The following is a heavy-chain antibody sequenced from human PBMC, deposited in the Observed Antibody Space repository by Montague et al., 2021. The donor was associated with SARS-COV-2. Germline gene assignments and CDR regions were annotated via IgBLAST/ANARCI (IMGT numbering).Heavy chain of an antibody. D-gene: IGHD4-23*01. CDR3: VKDHPYGGSRGAYDI. CDR1: GGSITGYY. Sequence: SETLSLTCTVTGGSITGYYWSWLRRSPGKGLEWIADIYDGGAVXXXPSXXXRVTISTDTSKNQLSLKVNSVTAADTAVYYCVKDHPYGGSRGAYDIWGQGTVVTVSS. CDR2: IYDGGAV. J-gene: IGHJ3*02. V-gene: IGHV4-59*01.